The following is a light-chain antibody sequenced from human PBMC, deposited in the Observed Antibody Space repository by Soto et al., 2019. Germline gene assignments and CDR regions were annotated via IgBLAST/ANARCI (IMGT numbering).Light chain of an antibody. CDR2: DAS. V-gene: IGKV3-11*01. Sequence: EIVLTQSPATLSLSPGERATLSCRASQSVSSYLAWYQQKPGQAPRLLIYDASNRATGIPARFSGSGFGTDFTLTISSLEPEDFAVYYCQQRSNWPPFGQGTKLEIK. CDR1: QSVSSY. CDR3: QQRSNWPP. J-gene: IGKJ2*01.